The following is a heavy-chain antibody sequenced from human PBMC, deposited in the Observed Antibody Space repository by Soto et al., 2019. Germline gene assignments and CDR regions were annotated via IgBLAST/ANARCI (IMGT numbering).Heavy chain of an antibody. V-gene: IGHV4-30-4*01. J-gene: IGHJ5*02. CDR2: IYSTGSS. D-gene: IGHD5-18*01. CDR3: ARDGIQLWLSGGDRFDT. CDR1: RVSIRTGH. Sequence: TPAVRCPVSRVSIRTGHLSWIRPYPWKGLEWIGYIYSTGSSYYNPSLRSRVSMSVDTSKNQFSLNLSSVTAADTAVYFCARDGIQLWLSGGDRFDTWGKATLVTFSS.